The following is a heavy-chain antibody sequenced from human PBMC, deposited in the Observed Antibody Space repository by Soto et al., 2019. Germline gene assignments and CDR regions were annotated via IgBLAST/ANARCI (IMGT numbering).Heavy chain of an antibody. D-gene: IGHD3-22*01. CDR1: GYTFTSYG. CDR2: ISAYNGNT. J-gene: IGHJ4*02. CDR3: ARESASTDSSGYLIDY. V-gene: IGHV1-18*04. Sequence: ASVKVSCKASGYTFTSYGISWVRQAPGQGHEWMGWISAYNGNTNYAQKLQGRVTMTTDTSTSTAYMELRSLRSDDTAVYYCARESASTDSSGYLIDYWGQGTLVTVSS.